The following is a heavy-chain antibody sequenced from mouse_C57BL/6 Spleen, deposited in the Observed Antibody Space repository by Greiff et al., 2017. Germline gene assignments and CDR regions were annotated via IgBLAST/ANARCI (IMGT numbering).Heavy chain of an antibody. CDR2: IYPGDGDT. V-gene: IGHV1-82*01. Sequence: VKLQESGPELVKPGASVKISCKASGYAFSSSWMNWVKQRPGKGLEWIGRIYPGDGDTNYNGKFKGKATLTADKSSSTAYMQLSSLTSEDSAVYFCAKEAYGYYAMDYWGQGTSVTVSS. CDR3: AKEAYGYYAMDY. D-gene: IGHD2-10*02. CDR1: GYAFSSSW. J-gene: IGHJ4*01.